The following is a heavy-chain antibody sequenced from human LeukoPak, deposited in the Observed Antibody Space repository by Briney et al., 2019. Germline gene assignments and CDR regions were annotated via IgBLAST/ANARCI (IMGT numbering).Heavy chain of an antibody. CDR3: AKVGYCSGGSCYPVAFDI. D-gene: IGHD2-15*01. Sequence: PGGSLRLSCAASGFTFDDYARHWVRQPPGKGREWVSLISGDGGSTYYADSVKGRFNISRDNSKNSLYLQMNSLRTEDTALYYCAKVGYCSGGSCYPVAFDIWGQGTMVTVSS. CDR2: ISGDGGST. V-gene: IGHV3-43*02. J-gene: IGHJ3*02. CDR1: GFTFDDYA.